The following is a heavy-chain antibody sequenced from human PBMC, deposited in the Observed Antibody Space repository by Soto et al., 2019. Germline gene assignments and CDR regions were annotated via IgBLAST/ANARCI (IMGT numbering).Heavy chain of an antibody. CDR2: IWYDGSNK. Sequence: QMQLVESGGGVVQPGRSLRLSCGVSGFTFSSYGMHWVRQAPGQGLEWVAGIWYDGSNKYYADSVQGRFTISRDNSKNTLYLQMNSLRAEDTAVYYCARVAPSNYGMDVWGQGTTVTVSS. CDR1: GFTFSSYG. V-gene: IGHV3-33*01. D-gene: IGHD2-2*01. J-gene: IGHJ6*02. CDR3: ARVAPSNYGMDV.